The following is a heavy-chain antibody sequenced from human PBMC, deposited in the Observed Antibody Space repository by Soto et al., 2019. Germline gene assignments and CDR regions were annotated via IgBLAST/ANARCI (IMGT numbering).Heavy chain of an antibody. CDR3: ARGGYYYENSGQNAYDY. CDR2: IYYGGST. V-gene: IGHV4-31*03. Sequence: SETLSLTCTVSGGSISSGGYYWSWIRQHPGKGLEWIGYIYYGGSTYYNPSLKSRATISGDTSKNQFSLKLSSVTAADTAVYYCARGGYYYENSGQNAYDYWGQGILVTSPQ. J-gene: IGHJ4*01. D-gene: IGHD3-22*01. CDR1: GGSISSGGYY.